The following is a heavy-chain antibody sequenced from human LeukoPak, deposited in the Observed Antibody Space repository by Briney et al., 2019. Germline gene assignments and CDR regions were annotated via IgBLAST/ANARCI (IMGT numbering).Heavy chain of an antibody. CDR2: INHSGST. D-gene: IGHD1-26*01. CDR1: GGSFSGYY. J-gene: IGHJ4*02. V-gene: IGHV4-34*01. Sequence: SETLSLTCAVYGGSFSGYYWSWIRQPPGKGLEWIGEINHSGSTNYNPSLKSRVTISVDTSKNQFSLKLSSVTAADTAVYYCARSTTRYSGSYYYWGQGILVTVSS. CDR3: ARSTTRYSGSYYY.